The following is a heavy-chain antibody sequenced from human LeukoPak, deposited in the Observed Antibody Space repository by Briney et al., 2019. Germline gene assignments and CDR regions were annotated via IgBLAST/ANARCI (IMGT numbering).Heavy chain of an antibody. CDR3: AKAGSIRFDY. CDR2: VSNRGGST. D-gene: IGHD1-26*01. J-gene: IGHJ4*02. CDR1: GFTFSSYA. V-gene: IGHV3-23*01. Sequence: GGSLRLSCAASGFTFSSYAMSWVRQAPGKGLEWVSAVSNRGGSTYYADSVKGRFTISRDNSRNTLYLQMNSLRTEDTAVYYCAKAGSIRFDYWGQGTLVTVSS.